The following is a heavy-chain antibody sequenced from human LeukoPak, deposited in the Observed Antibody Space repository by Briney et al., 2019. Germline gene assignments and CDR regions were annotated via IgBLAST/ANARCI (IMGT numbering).Heavy chain of an antibody. Sequence: ASVKVSCKASGYTFTSYDINWVRQATGQGLEWMGWMNPNSGNTGYAQKFQGRVTITRNTSISTAYMELSSLRSEDTAVYYCARGVVAAASWFDPWGQGTLVTVSS. J-gene: IGHJ5*02. CDR2: MNPNSGNT. D-gene: IGHD6-13*01. CDR3: ARGVVAAASWFDP. V-gene: IGHV1-8*03. CDR1: GYTFTSYD.